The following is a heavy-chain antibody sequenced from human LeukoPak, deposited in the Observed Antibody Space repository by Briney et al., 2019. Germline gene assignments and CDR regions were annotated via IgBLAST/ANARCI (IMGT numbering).Heavy chain of an antibody. Sequence: SETLSLTCTVSGGSISSSSYYWGWIRQPPGKGLEWIGSIYYSGSTYYNPSLKSRVTISVDTSKNQFSLKLSSVTAADTAVYYCARDSRRTMSYFFDYWGQGTLVTVSS. CDR1: GGSISSSSYY. V-gene: IGHV4-39*07. CDR3: ARDSRRTMSYFFDY. D-gene: IGHD3-10*02. J-gene: IGHJ4*02. CDR2: IYYSGST.